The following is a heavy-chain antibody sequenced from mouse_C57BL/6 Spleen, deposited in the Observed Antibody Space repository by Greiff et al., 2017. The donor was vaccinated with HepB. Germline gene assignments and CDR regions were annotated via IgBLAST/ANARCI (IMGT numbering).Heavy chain of an antibody. CDR1: GFTFSSYA. V-gene: IGHV5-4*03. CDR2: ISDGGSYT. CDR3: ARGDGYYPFDY. J-gene: IGHJ2*01. D-gene: IGHD2-3*01. Sequence: EVKLVESGGGLVKPGGSLKLSCAASGFTFSSYAMSWVRQTPEKRLEWVATISDGGSYTYYPDNVKGRFTISRDNAKNNLYLQMSHLKSEDTAMYYCARGDGYYPFDYWGQGTTLTVSS.